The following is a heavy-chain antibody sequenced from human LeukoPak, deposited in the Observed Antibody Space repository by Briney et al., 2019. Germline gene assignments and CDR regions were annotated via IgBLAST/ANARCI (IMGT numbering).Heavy chain of an antibody. CDR2: ISSSGSAK. CDR1: GFTFNSFE. D-gene: IGHD6-19*01. CDR3: ARAYRPYAYSSGWEDGFDP. J-gene: IGHJ5*02. V-gene: IGHV3-48*03. Sequence: GSLRLSCAASGFTFNSFEMTWVRQAPGKGLEWISYISSSGSAKKYADSVKGRFTISRDNAKNSMYLQMNSLRDEDTAVYYCARAYRPYAYSSGWEDGFDPWGQGTLVTVSS.